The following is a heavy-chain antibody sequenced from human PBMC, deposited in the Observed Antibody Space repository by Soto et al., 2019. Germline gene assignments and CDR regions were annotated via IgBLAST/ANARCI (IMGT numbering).Heavy chain of an antibody. Sequence: GGSLRLSCAASGFTFSSYAMSWVRQAPGKGLEWVSAISGSGGSTYYADSVKGRFTISRDNSKNTLYLQMNSLRAEDTAVYYCAITPELELLFPEYYFDYWGQGTLVTVSS. D-gene: IGHD1-7*01. V-gene: IGHV3-23*01. CDR2: ISGSGGST. J-gene: IGHJ4*02. CDR3: AITPELELLFPEYYFDY. CDR1: GFTFSSYA.